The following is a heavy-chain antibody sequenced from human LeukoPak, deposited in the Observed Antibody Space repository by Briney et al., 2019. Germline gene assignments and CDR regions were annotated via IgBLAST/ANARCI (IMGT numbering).Heavy chain of an antibody. CDR3: ARGYGSGSYYLD. CDR1: GGSISITSYY. Sequence: SETLSLTCTVSGGSISITSYYWGWIRQPPGKGLEWIGSMYSSGSTYYNPSLKSRVTISVDTSKNQFSLQLNSVTPEDTAVYYCARGYGSGSYYLDWGQGTLVTVSS. V-gene: IGHV4-39*07. CDR2: MYSSGST. J-gene: IGHJ4*02. D-gene: IGHD3-10*01.